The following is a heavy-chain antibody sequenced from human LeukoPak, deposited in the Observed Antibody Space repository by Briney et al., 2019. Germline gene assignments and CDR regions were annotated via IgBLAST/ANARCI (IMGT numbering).Heavy chain of an antibody. J-gene: IGHJ4*02. CDR2: VYYSGTT. CDR3: ARVGVDYSGNIIKYYFDY. CDR1: GGSISSYY. Sequence: PSETLSLTCTVSGGSISSYYWSWIRQPPGKGLEWIGYVYYSGTTNYNPSLKSRVIISVDTSKNQFSLKLSPVIAADTAVFYCARVGVDYSGNIIKYYFDYWGQGTLVTVSS. D-gene: IGHD4-23*01. V-gene: IGHV4-59*01.